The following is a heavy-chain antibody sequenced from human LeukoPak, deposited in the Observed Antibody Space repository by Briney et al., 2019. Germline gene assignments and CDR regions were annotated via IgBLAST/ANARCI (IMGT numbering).Heavy chain of an antibody. Sequence: ASVKVSCKTSDFRDYYMNWVRQAPGQGLEWLGWINPKSGDTDYEQKFQGRVTMTRDTSINTAYMELSGLKPDDTAIYYCASGYSGYDLNYWGQGTQVTVSS. CDR2: INPKSGDT. J-gene: IGHJ4*02. CDR1: DFRDYY. CDR3: ASGYSGYDLNY. D-gene: IGHD5-12*01. V-gene: IGHV1-2*02.